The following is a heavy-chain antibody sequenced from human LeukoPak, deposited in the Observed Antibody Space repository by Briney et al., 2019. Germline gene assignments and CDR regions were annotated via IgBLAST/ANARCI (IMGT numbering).Heavy chain of an antibody. V-gene: IGHV4-31*03. CDR3: ARDGAFWSGYYHNWFDP. D-gene: IGHD3-3*01. CDR1: GGSISSSSYY. J-gene: IGHJ5*01. CDR2: IYYSGST. Sequence: SETLSLTCTVSGGSISSSSYYWGWIRQHPGKGLEWIGYIYYSGSTYYNPSLKSRVTISVDTSKNQFSLKLSSVTAADTAVYYCARDGAFWSGYYHNWFDPWGQGTMVTVSS.